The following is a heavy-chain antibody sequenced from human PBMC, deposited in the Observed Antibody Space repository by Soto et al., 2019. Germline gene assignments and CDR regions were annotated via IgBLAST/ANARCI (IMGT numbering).Heavy chain of an antibody. CDR1: GFTFSSYS. D-gene: IGHD2-2*01. CDR3: AREGICSSTSCYAGFGY. J-gene: IGHJ4*02. V-gene: IGHV3-21*01. Sequence: GGSLRLSCAASGFTFSSYSMNWVRQAPGKGLEWVSSISSSSSYIYYADSVKGRFTISRDNAKNSLYLQMNSLRAEDTAVYYCAREGICSSTSCYAGFGYWGQGTLVTAPQ. CDR2: ISSSSSYI.